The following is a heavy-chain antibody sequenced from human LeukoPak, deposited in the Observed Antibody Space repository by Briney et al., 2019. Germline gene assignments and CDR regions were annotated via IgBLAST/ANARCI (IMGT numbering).Heavy chain of an antibody. V-gene: IGHV3-21*04. J-gene: IGHJ4*02. CDR3: AKGGSVSGVFFGLSLLYY. D-gene: IGHD1-26*01. CDR1: GFTFSSYS. Sequence: PGGSLRLSCAASGFTFSSYSMNWVRQAPGKGLEWVSSISSSRSYIYYADSVKGRFTISRDNSKNTLYLQMNSLRAEDTAVYYCAKGGSVSGVFFGLSLLYYWGQGTLVTVSS. CDR2: ISSSRSYI.